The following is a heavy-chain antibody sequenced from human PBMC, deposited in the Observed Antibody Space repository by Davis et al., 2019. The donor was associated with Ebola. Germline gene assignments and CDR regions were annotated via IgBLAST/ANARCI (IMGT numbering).Heavy chain of an antibody. J-gene: IGHJ4*02. D-gene: IGHD6-19*01. CDR3: ARSRVSPRDTVAGTMDY. Sequence: ASVKVSCKASGYIFTSYAMHWVRQAPGQRLEWMGWINAGNGNTKYSQKFQGRVTITRDTSASTAYMELSSLRSEDTAVYYCARSRVSPRDTVAGTMDYWGQGTLVTVSS. CDR2: INAGNGNT. CDR1: GYIFTSYA. V-gene: IGHV1-3*01.